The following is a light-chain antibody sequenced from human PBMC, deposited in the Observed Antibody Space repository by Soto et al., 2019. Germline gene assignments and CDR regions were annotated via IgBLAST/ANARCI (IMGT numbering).Light chain of an antibody. V-gene: IGKV1-17*03. CDR1: QAISHY. CDR3: QQSHTFPIT. CDR2: GAS. J-gene: IGKJ5*01. Sequence: DIQMTQSPSAMSASVGDRVTITFRASQAISHYLAWFHQRPGKVPKRLIYGASTLQSGVPSRFSASGSGTDFALTINNLQPEDFATYYCQQSHTFPITFGQGTRLEIK.